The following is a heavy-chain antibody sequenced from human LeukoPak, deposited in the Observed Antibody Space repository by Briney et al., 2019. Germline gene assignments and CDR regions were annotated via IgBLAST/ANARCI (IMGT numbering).Heavy chain of an antibody. CDR2: ISAYNGNT. J-gene: IGHJ4*02. Sequence: ASVKVSCKASGYTFSNYGISWVRQAPGQGLEWMGWISAYNGNTNYAPKLQGRVTMTTDTSTSAAYMELRSLRSDDAAVYYCAKELQGGRTFEYWGQGTLVTVSS. CDR1: GYTFSNYG. CDR3: AKELQGGRTFEY. V-gene: IGHV1-18*01. D-gene: IGHD1-1*01.